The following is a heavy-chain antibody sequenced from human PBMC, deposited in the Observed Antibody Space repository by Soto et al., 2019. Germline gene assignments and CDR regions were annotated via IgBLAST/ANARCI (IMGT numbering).Heavy chain of an antibody. CDR3: AKDRSGTWSFDS. CDR2: ILYDGSSS. Sequence: GGSLRLSCPASGFIFSNYGMHWVRQAPGKGLEWVAAILYDGSSSYHADSVKGRFTISRDNSKNTLYLQMNSLRPEDTAVYYCAKDRSGTWSFDSWGRGTLVTVSS. J-gene: IGHJ4*02. CDR1: GFIFSNYG. D-gene: IGHD6-13*01. V-gene: IGHV3-30*18.